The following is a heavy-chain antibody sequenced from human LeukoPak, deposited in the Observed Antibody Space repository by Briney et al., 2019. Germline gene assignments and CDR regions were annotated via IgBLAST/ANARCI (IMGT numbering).Heavy chain of an antibody. CDR2: IKHDGSEK. CDR1: GFMFTRYW. Sequence: GGSLRLSCAGSGFMFTRYWMSWVRQTPGKGLEWVANIKHDGSEKYYVDSVKGRFTISRDNAKNSLYLQMNSLRVEDTAIYYCARDATSDTLGSWGQGTLVTVSS. V-gene: IGHV3-7*01. J-gene: IGHJ5*02. D-gene: IGHD2-2*02. CDR3: ARDATSDTLGS.